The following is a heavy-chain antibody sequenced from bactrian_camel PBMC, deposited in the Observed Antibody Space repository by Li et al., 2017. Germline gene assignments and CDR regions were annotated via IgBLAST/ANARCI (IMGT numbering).Heavy chain of an antibody. CDR2: IGRYGVT. D-gene: IGHD2*01. V-gene: IGHV3S53*01. Sequence: HVQLVESGGGSVQAGGSLTLSCGASGASTTSILCMAWFRQAPGKEREGVATIGRYGVTVYRDSVKGRFTISKNNGRNTLALQMNSQEPEDSAMYYCAAVCRYSNCRGTCVLRVNEYWYWGQGTQVTVS. CDR3: AAVCRYSNCRGTCVLRVNEYWY. J-gene: IGHJ4*01. CDR1: GASTTSILC.